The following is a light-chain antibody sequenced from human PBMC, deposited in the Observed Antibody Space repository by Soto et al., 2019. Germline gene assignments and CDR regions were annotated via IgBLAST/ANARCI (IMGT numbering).Light chain of an antibody. J-gene: IGKJ1*01. CDR1: QSVSSSS. CDR3: QHFGSSSWT. V-gene: IGKV3-20*01. Sequence: EVVLTQSPGTLSLSPGERATLSCRASQSVSSSSLAWYQQKPGQAPRLLIYGASSRATGIPDRFSGSGSGTDFTLTINRLEPEDFAVYYCQHFGSSSWTFGQGTKVAI. CDR2: GAS.